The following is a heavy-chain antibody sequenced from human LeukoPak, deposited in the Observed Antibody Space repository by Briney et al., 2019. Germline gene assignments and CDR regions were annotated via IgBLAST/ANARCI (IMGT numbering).Heavy chain of an antibody. CDR1: GYSFTTHW. CDR2: INPGDSDN. V-gene: IGHV5-51*01. J-gene: IGHJ4*02. CDR3: ARRRAAYGDYFDQ. Sequence: GESLKISCQVSGYSFTTHWIGWVRQMPGKGLEWMAIINPGDSDNRYSPSFQGQVTISADKSINTAYLQWSSLKASDTAIYYCARRRAAYGDYFDQWGQGTLVTVSS. D-gene: IGHD2-21*01.